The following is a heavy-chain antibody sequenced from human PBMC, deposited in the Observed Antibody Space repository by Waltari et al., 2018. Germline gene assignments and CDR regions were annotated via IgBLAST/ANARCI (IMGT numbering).Heavy chain of an antibody. Sequence: QVQLQESGPGLVKPSQTLSLTCTVSGGSISSGSYYWSWIRQPAGKGLEWIGYDYTDGSTNYHPALKGRVTISVDTSKNQFSLKLSSVTAADTAVYYCARVPLAAASYYFDYWGQGTLVTVSS. D-gene: IGHD6-13*01. CDR1: GGSISSGSYY. J-gene: IGHJ4*02. V-gene: IGHV4-61*09. CDR3: ARVPLAAASYYFDY. CDR2: DYTDGST.